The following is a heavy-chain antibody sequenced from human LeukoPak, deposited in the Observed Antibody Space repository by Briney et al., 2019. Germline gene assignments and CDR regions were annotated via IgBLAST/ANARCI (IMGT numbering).Heavy chain of an antibody. J-gene: IGHJ6*02. CDR3: AKEAGGYSSHYYYGMDV. CDR2: ISYDGSNK. D-gene: IGHD5-12*01. V-gene: IGHV3-30*18. Sequence: PGRSLRLSCAASGFTFSTYGMHWVRQAPGKGLEWVAVISYDGSNKYYADSVKGRFTISRDNSKNTLYLQMNSLRAEDTAVYYCAKEAGGYSSHYYYGMDVWGQGTTVTVSS. CDR1: GFTFSTYG.